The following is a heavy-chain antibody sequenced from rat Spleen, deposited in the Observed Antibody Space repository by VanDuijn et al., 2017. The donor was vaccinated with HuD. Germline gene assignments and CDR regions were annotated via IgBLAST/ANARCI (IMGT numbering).Heavy chain of an antibody. J-gene: IGHJ3*01. D-gene: IGHD1-4*01. V-gene: IGHV5-25*01. Sequence: EVQLVESGGVLVQPGRSMKLSCAASGFTFSDYYMAWVRQAPKKGLEWIASIANSGGHTYYPDSVEGRFTISRDNTKNTLYLQMDSLRSEDTATYYCATAGARVSRFAYWGQGTLVTVSS. CDR1: GFTFSDYY. CDR3: ATAGARVSRFAY. CDR2: IANSGGHT.